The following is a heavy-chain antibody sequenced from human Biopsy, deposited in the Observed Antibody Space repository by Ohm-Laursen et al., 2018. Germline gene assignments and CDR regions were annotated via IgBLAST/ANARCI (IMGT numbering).Heavy chain of an antibody. D-gene: IGHD2-15*01. CDR2: IYAGATT. CDR1: KFTVRTHS. Sequence: RLSCSASKFTVRTHSMSWVRLAPGKGLEWVSVIYAGATTYYPDSVKGRFAVSRDNSRNTVYLQMDSLRGEDTAVYFCARGSGSCFYFDQWGQGTLVTVSS. CDR3: ARGSGSCFYFDQ. J-gene: IGHJ4*02. V-gene: IGHV3-66*01.